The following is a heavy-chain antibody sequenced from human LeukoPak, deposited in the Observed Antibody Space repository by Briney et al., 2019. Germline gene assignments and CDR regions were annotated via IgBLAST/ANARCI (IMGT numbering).Heavy chain of an antibody. D-gene: IGHD4-17*01. V-gene: IGHV4-34*01. CDR2: INHSGST. J-gene: IGHJ3*02. Sequence: SETLSLTCAVYGGSFSGYYWSWIRQPPGKGLEWIGEINHSGSTNYNPSLKSRVTISVDTSKNQFSLKLSSVTAADTAVYYCARDYGDYGAFDIWGQGTMVTVSS. CDR1: GGSFSGYY. CDR3: ARDYGDYGAFDI.